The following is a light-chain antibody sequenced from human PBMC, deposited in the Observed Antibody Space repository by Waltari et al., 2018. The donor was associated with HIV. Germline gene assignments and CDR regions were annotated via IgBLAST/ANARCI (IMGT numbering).Light chain of an antibody. Sequence: QSVLTQPPSVSGDPGPRVTISCTRSSSNIGAGSDVNWYRQLPGTAPKRLTSGNKNRPSGVPERFSGSKSGTSASLAITGLQGEDEADYYCQSYDSSLSSFVFGPGTKVTVL. CDR1: SSNIGAGSD. CDR3: QSYDSSLSSFV. CDR2: GNK. V-gene: IGLV1-40*01. J-gene: IGLJ1*01.